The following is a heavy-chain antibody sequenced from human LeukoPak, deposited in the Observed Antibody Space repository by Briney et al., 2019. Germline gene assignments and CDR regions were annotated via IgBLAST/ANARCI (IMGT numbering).Heavy chain of an antibody. Sequence: PGGSLPLSCAGSGFIFSDFYINWIRQSPGKGLEWLAYISPDGSYTTYGDSVKGRFVISRDNAKNSVSLQMNSLRVEDTAVYFCASDQVSGVFDYWGQGPRVIVS. J-gene: IGHJ4*02. CDR2: ISPDGSYT. D-gene: IGHD5/OR15-5a*01. CDR1: GFIFSDFY. CDR3: ASDQVSGVFDY. V-gene: IGHV3-11*05.